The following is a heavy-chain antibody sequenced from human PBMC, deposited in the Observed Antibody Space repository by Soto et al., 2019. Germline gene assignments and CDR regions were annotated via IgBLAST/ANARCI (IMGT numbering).Heavy chain of an antibody. CDR1: GYTLTSYG. J-gene: IGHJ3*02. CDR2: ISAYNGNT. Sequence: ASVKVSCQASGYTLTSYGISWVRQAPGQGLEWMGWISAYNGNTNYAQKLQGRVTMTTGTSTSTAYMELRSLRSDDTAVYYCAREVLPGRAFDIWGQGTMVTVSS. D-gene: IGHD1-26*01. V-gene: IGHV1-18*01. CDR3: AREVLPGRAFDI.